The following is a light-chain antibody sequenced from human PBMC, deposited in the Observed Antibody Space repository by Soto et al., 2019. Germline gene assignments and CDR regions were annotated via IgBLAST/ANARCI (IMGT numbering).Light chain of an antibody. CDR1: QSVLYNSNNKNY. Sequence: DIVMTQSPDSLAVSLGERATINCKSSQSVLYNSNNKNYLAWYQQKAGQPPKLLIYWASVRESRVPDRFSGSGSGTYFTLTINSLQAEDVAIYYCQQYYSPLWTFGHGTKVEIK. J-gene: IGKJ1*01. V-gene: IGKV4-1*01. CDR3: QQYYSPLWT. CDR2: WAS.